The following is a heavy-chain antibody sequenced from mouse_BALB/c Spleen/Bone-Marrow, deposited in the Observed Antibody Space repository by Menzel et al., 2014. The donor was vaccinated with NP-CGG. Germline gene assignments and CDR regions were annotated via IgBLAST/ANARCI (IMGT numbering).Heavy chain of an antibody. CDR1: GFTFTDYY. Sequence: VTRVESRGGLVQPGGSLRLSCTTSGFTFTDYYMSWVRQPPGKALEWLAFIRNKTYGYTTEYSASVMGRFTISRENYQSIHDLHMNALRAEGSATYFFARYPMDYWGQGTSVTVSS. CDR3: ARYPMDY. V-gene: IGHV7-3*02. J-gene: IGHJ4*01. CDR2: IRNKTYGYTT.